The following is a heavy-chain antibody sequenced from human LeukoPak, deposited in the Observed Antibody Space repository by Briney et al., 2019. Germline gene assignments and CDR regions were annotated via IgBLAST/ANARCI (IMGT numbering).Heavy chain of an antibody. CDR1: GFTFSDYY. D-gene: IGHD5-24*01. Sequence: GSLRLSCAASGFTFSDYYMSWIRQAPGKGLEWVSYMSGSSSTIYYADSVKGRFTISRDNAKNSLYLQLNSLRAEDTAVYYCVRDRDGYSTFDYRGQGSLVTVSS. CDR2: MSGSSSTI. V-gene: IGHV3-11*01. J-gene: IGHJ4*02. CDR3: VRDRDGYSTFDY.